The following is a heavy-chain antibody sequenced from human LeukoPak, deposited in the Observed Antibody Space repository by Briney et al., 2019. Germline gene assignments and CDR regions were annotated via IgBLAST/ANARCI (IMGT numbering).Heavy chain of an antibody. CDR3: ARVYSSSWYRGSLYFDY. CDR1: GFTFSSYA. J-gene: IGHJ4*02. CDR2: IYYSGST. Sequence: GSLRLSCAASGFTFSSYAMSWIRQPPGKGLEWIGYIYYSGSTKYNSSLKSRGTISVDTSKNQFSLKLSTVTAADTAVYYCARVYSSSWYRGSLYFDYWGQGTLVTVSS. V-gene: IGHV4-59*01. D-gene: IGHD6-13*01.